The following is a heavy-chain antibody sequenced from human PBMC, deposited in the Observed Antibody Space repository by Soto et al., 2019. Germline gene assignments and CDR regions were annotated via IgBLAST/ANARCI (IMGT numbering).Heavy chain of an antibody. Sequence: SVKVSCKASGGTFSSYAISWVRQAPGQGLEWMGGIIPIFGTANYAQKFQGRVTITADKSTSTAYMELSSLRSEDTAVYYCAIMLGEMDNRNYHYGMDVWGKGTTVTV. CDR2: IIPIFGTA. D-gene: IGHD1-20*01. J-gene: IGHJ6*04. V-gene: IGHV1-69*06. CDR1: GGTFSSYA. CDR3: AIMLGEMDNRNYHYGMDV.